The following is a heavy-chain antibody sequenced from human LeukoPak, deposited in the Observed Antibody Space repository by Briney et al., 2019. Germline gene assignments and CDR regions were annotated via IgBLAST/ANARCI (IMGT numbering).Heavy chain of an antibody. D-gene: IGHD6-19*01. Sequence: GGSLRLSCAASGFTFTSYWMNWVRQAPGKGLEWAANIKPDGSEKYYVDSVKGRFTISRDNAKNSLYLQMNSLRAEDTAVYYCARGGAGHSSGWYASYYWGQGTLVTVSS. J-gene: IGHJ4*02. CDR2: IKPDGSEK. CDR3: ARGGAGHSSGWYASYY. CDR1: GFTFTSYW. V-gene: IGHV3-7*01.